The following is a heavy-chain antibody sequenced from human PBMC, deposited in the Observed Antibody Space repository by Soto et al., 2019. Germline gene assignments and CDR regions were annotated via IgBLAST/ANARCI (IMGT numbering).Heavy chain of an antibody. Sequence: GGSLRLSCAASGFTFSSYAMSWVRQAPGKGLEWVSAISGSGGSTYYADSVKGRFTISRDNSKNTLYLQMNSLRAEDTAVYYCAKGFFPTTSPLWDYWGQGTLVTVSS. CDR1: GFTFSSYA. D-gene: IGHD1-1*01. CDR3: AKGFFPTTSPLWDY. J-gene: IGHJ4*02. V-gene: IGHV3-23*01. CDR2: ISGSGGST.